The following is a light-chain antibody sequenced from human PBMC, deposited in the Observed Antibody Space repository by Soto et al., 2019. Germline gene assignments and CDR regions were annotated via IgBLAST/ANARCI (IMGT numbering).Light chain of an antibody. CDR2: AAS. J-gene: IGKJ4*01. CDR1: QAIGND. V-gene: IGKV1-6*01. Sequence: AIQMTQSPSSLSASVGDRVTITCRAGQAIGNDLAWYQQRPGKAPKLLIYAASSLQSGVPSRFSGGGSGTDFTLTISNLQPGDFATYYCLQDYNFPLSFGGGTKVEIK. CDR3: LQDYNFPLS.